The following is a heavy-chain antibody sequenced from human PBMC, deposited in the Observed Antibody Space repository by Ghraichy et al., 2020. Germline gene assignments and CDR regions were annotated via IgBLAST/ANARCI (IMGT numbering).Heavy chain of an antibody. CDR3: AKDYSYRVGEYFQH. D-gene: IGHD2-2*02. J-gene: IGHJ1*01. Sequence: GGSLRLSCAASGFTFDDYAMHWVRQAPGKGLEWVSGISWNSGSIGYADSVKGRFTISRDNAKNSLYLQMNSLRAEDTALYYCAKDYSYRVGEYFQHWGQGTLVTVSS. CDR1: GFTFDDYA. CDR2: ISWNSGSI. V-gene: IGHV3-9*01.